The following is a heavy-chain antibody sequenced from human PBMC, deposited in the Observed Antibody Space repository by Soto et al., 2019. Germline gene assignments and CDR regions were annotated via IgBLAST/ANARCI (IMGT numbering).Heavy chain of an antibody. V-gene: IGHV3-72*01. CDR2: TRNKANSYTT. CDR3: ARGYCSSTSCYDAFDI. D-gene: IGHD2-2*01. CDR1: GFTFSDHY. J-gene: IGHJ3*02. Sequence: GGSLRLSCAASGFTFSDHYMDWVRQAPGKGLEWVGRTRNKANSYTTEYAASVKGRFTISRDDSKNSLYLQMNSLKTEDTAVYYCARGYCSSTSCYDAFDIWGQGTMVTVSS.